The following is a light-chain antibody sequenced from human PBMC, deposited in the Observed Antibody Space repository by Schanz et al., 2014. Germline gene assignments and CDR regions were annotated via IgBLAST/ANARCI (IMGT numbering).Light chain of an antibody. Sequence: QSVLTQPPSVSGAPGQRVTISCNGSTSNIGSGFQVHWYRQLPGSAPTLVIYANTLRPSGVPDRFSGSKSGTSASLAVTGLQAEDEADYYCSSYTSSSTLGFGGGTKLTVL. CDR3: SSYTSSSTLG. CDR2: ANT. J-gene: IGLJ3*02. V-gene: IGLV1-40*01. CDR1: TSNIGSGFQ.